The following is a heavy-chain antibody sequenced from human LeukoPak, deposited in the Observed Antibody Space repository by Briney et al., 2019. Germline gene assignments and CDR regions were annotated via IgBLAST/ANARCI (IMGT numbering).Heavy chain of an antibody. CDR2: FDPEDGET. CDR1: GYTLTELS. V-gene: IGHV1-24*01. J-gene: IGHJ4*02. D-gene: IGHD2-15*01. CDR3: ATDAVYCSGGSCHIRVGAMVY. Sequence: ASVKVSCKVSGYTLTELSMHWVRQAPGKGLEWMGGFDPEDGETIYAQKFQGRVTMTEDTSTDTAYMELSSLRSEDTAVYYCATDAVYCSGGSCHIRVGAMVYWGQGTLVTVSS.